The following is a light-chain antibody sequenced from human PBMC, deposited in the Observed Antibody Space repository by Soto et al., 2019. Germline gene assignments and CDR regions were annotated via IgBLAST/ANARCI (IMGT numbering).Light chain of an antibody. CDR2: STN. CDR1: SSNIGSNY. J-gene: IGLJ2*01. V-gene: IGLV1-47*01. CDR3: AAWDDSLNGHVL. Sequence: QSVLTQPPSASGTPGQRVTISCSGGSSNIGSNYVYWYQQLPGTAPKLLIYSTNQRPSGIPDRFSGSKSGTSASLAISGRRSEDEASYFCAAWDDSLNGHVLFGGGTKLTVL.